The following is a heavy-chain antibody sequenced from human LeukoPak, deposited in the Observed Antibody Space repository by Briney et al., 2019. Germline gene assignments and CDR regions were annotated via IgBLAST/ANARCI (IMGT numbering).Heavy chain of an antibody. CDR2: IYYSGSI. D-gene: IGHD3-22*01. CDR1: GGSISSYY. CDR3: ARGRYYYDSSGYYPRRAFDI. J-gene: IGHJ3*02. V-gene: IGHV4-59*01. Sequence: SETLSLTCTVSGGSISSYYWSWIRQPPGKGLEWIGYIYYSGSINYSPSLKSRVTISVDTSKNQFSLKLSSVTAADTAVYYCARGRYYYDSSGYYPRRAFDIWGQGTMVTVSS.